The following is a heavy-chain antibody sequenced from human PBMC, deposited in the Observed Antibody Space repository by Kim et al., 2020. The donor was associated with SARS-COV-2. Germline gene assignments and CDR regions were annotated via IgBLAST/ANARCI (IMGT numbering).Heavy chain of an antibody. D-gene: IGHD6-19*01. J-gene: IGHJ4*02. CDR3: ARGLAVAGSDY. Sequence: TNYAQKFQGWVTMTRDTSISTAYMELSRLRSDDTAVYYCARGLAVAGSDYWGQGTLVTVSS. V-gene: IGHV1-2*04. CDR2: T.